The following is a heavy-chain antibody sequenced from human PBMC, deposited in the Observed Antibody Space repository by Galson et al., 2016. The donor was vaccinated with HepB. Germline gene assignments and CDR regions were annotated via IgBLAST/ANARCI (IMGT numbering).Heavy chain of an antibody. CDR2: ISKDGSSE. CDR3: ARDLALQNFELFYYGMDV. J-gene: IGHJ6*02. CDR1: GFTFNSYT. D-gene: IGHD2-15*01. V-gene: IGHV3-30-3*01. Sequence: SLRLSCAASGFTFNSYTMHWVRQAPGKGLEWVAFISKDGSSENFADSVKGRFTISRDNSKSTVYLQMHSLRAEDTAVYYCARDLALQNFELFYYGMDVWGRGTTVTVSS.